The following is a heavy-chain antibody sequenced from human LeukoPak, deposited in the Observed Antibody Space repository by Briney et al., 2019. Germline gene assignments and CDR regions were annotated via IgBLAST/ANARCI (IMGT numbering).Heavy chain of an antibody. J-gene: IGHJ3*02. Sequence: GGSRRLSCAASGFTFSSYAMTWVRQALGKGLEWVSVISGSGGSTYYADSVKGRFTISRDSAKNCLYLQMNNLRAEDTALYYCAKTLGSITYDAYDIWGQGTMVTVSS. CDR2: ISGSGGST. CDR3: AKTLGSITYDAYDI. CDR1: GFTFSSYA. D-gene: IGHD7-27*01. V-gene: IGHV3-23*01.